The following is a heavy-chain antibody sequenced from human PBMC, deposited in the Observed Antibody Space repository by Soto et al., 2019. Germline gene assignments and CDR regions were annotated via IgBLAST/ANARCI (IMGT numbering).Heavy chain of an antibody. J-gene: IGHJ6*02. V-gene: IGHV3-23*01. CDR1: GFTFSSYA. D-gene: IGHD2-2*01. CDR3: GKDTAAGYCSSTSCHLAGMVWGV. CDR2: ISGSGGST. Sequence: GGSLRLYCAASGFTFSSYAMSWVRQAPGKGLEWVSAISGSGGSTYYADSVKGRFTISRDNSKNTLYLQMNSLRAEDTAVYYCGKDTAAGYCSSTSCHLAGMVWGVWGQGTTVTVSS.